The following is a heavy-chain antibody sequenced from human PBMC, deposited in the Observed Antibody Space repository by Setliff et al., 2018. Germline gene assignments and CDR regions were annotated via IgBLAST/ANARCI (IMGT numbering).Heavy chain of an antibody. V-gene: IGHV4-39*07. D-gene: IGHD2-15*01. Sequence: SETLSLTCTVSGGSISSSSYYWGWIRQPPGKGLEWIGSIYYSGSTYYNPSLQSRVTIAMETSNNQVSLTLTSVTAVDSAMYYCARFCGGGSCPDYWGQGTLVTVSS. J-gene: IGHJ4*02. CDR2: IYYSGST. CDR3: ARFCGGGSCPDY. CDR1: GGSISSSSYY.